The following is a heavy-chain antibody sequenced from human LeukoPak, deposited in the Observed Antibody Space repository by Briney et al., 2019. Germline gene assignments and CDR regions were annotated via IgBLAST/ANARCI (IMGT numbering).Heavy chain of an antibody. CDR2: ISSSSSYI. D-gene: IGHD5-18*01. CDR1: GFTFSSYS. Sequence: GGSLRLSCAASGFTFSSYSMNWVRQAPGKGLEWVSSISSSSSYIYYADSVKGRFTISRDNAKNSLYLQMNSLRAEDTAVYYCARVPNSYGRFDYWGQGTLVTVPS. V-gene: IGHV3-21*01. J-gene: IGHJ4*02. CDR3: ARVPNSYGRFDY.